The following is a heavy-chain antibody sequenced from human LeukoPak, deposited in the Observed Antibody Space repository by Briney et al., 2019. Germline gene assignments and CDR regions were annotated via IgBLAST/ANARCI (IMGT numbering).Heavy chain of an antibody. Sequence: SETLSLTCTVSGGSISSYYWSWIRQPAGKGLEWIGRIYTSGSTNYNPSLKSRVTMSVDTSKNQFSLKLSSVTAADTAVYYSAREGSSSWEDDYWGQGTLVTVSS. J-gene: IGHJ4*02. CDR2: IYTSGST. V-gene: IGHV4-4*07. D-gene: IGHD6-13*01. CDR1: GGSISSYY. CDR3: AREGSSSWEDDY.